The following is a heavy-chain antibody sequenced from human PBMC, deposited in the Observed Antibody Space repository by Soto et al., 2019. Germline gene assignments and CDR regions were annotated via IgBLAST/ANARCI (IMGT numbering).Heavy chain of an antibody. Sequence: QVQLVESGGGVVQPGRSLRLSCAASGFTFSSYGMHWVRQAPGKGLEWVAVIWYDGSNKYYADSVKGRFTISRDNSKNTLYLQMNSLRAEDTAVYYCAREPGAAAYYFDYWCQGTLVTVSS. D-gene: IGHD6-13*01. V-gene: IGHV3-33*01. CDR3: AREPGAAAYYFDY. J-gene: IGHJ4*02. CDR2: IWYDGSNK. CDR1: GFTFSSYG.